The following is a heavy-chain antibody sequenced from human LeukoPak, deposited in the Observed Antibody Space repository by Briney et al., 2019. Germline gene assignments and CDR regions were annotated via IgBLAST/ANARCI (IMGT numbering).Heavy chain of an antibody. CDR1: GFTFSSYW. J-gene: IGHJ4*02. CDR2: IKQDGSEK. CDR3: ARDVTLISGRYSLNDY. D-gene: IGHD3-10*01. Sequence: PGRSLRLSCAASGFTFSSYWMSWVRQAPGKGLEWVANIKQDGSEKYYVDSVKGRFTISRDNAKNSLYLQMNSLRAEDTAVYYCARDVTLISGRYSLNDYWGQGTLVTVSS. V-gene: IGHV3-7*01.